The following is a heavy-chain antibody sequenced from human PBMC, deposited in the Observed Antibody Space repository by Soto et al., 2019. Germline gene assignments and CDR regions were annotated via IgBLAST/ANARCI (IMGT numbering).Heavy chain of an antibody. J-gene: IGHJ6*02. CDR1: EIIFSGYC. V-gene: IGHV3-33*01. D-gene: IGHD2-2*01. CDR3: ARDHRIVVVPAAIHPLFGMDV. CDR2: IWYDGSNK. Sequence: GGSLRLSCAVSEIIFSGYCMHWVRQAPGKGLEWVAVIWYDGSNKYYADSVKGRFTISRDNSKNTLYLQMNSLRAEDTAVYYCARDHRIVVVPAAIHPLFGMDVWGQGTTVTVSS.